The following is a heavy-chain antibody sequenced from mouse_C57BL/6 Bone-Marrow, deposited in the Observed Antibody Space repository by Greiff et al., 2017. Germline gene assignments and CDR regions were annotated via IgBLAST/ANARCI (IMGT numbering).Heavy chain of an antibody. D-gene: IGHD1-1*01. CDR2: IYPGGGYT. V-gene: IGHV1-63*01. CDR1: GYTFTNYW. CDR3: ARSPPYYDGSSYGWYFDV. J-gene: IGHJ1*03. Sequence: VQLVESGAELVRPGTSVKMSCKASGYTFTNYWIGWAKQRPGHGLEWIGDIYPGGGYTNYNEKFKGKATLTADKSSSTAYMQFSSLTSEDSAIYYCARSPPYYDGSSYGWYFDVWGTGTTVTVSS.